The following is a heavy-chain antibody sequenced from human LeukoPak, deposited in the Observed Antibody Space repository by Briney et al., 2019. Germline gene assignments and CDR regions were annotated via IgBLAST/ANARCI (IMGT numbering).Heavy chain of an antibody. CDR2: ISGRGHTT. CDR1: GFTFGSYA. Sequence: PGGSLRLSCAASGFTFGSYAMSWVRPAPGQGLEWVSGISGRGHTTYHADSVRGRFTISRDNSKNPLYLQMNSLRGDDSAVYYCAKGGHYDSSGYSPFDYWGQGTLVTVSS. V-gene: IGHV3-23*01. CDR3: AKGGHYDSSGYSPFDY. J-gene: IGHJ4*02. D-gene: IGHD3-22*01.